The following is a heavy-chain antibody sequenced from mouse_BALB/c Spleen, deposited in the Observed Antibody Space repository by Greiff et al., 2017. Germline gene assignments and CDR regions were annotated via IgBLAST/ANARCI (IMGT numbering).Heavy chain of an antibody. J-gene: IGHJ2*01. CDR1: GYTFSSYW. CDR2: ILPGSGST. D-gene: IGHD1-1*01. V-gene: IGHV1-9*01. CDR3: ARRENYYGSSPPLGY. Sequence: VQLQQSGAELMQPGASVKISCTATGYTFSSYWIEWVKQRPGHGLEWIGEILPGSGSTNYNEKFKGKATFTADTSSNTAYMQLSSLTSEDSAVYYCARRENYYGSSPPLGYWGQGTTLTVSS.